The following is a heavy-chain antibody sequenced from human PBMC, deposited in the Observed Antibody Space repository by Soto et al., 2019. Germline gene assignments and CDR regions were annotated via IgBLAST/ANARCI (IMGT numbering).Heavy chain of an antibody. D-gene: IGHD6-13*01. CDR2: MNPNSGNT. Sequence: ASVKVSCKASGYTFTSYDINWVRQATGQGLEWMGWMNPNSGNTGYAQKFQGRVTMTRNTSISTAYMELSSLRSDDTAVYYCARDSIAAAGPLDYWGKGTLVTVSS. CDR3: ARDSIAAAGPLDY. CDR1: GYTFTSYD. J-gene: IGHJ4*02. V-gene: IGHV1-8*01.